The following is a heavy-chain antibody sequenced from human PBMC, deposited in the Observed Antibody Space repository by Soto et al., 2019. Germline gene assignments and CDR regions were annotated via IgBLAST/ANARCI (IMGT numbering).Heavy chain of an antibody. V-gene: IGHV4-59*01. CDR2: IYYSGST. J-gene: IGHJ4*02. D-gene: IGHD1-26*01. CDR1: GGSISSYY. Sequence: PSETLSLTCTVSGGSISSYYWSWIRQPPGKGLEWIGYIYYSGSTNYNPSLKSRVTISVDTSKNQFSLKLSSVTAADTAVYYCARDRSGSYDFDYWGQGTLVTAPQ. CDR3: ARDRSGSYDFDY.